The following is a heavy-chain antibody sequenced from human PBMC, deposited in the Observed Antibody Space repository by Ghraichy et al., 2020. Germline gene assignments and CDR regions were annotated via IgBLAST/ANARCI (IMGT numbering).Heavy chain of an antibody. J-gene: IGHJ2*01. CDR1: GFTSSSYW. CDR3: VSHHCSSIGCYTWHFDL. D-gene: IGHD2-2*02. CDR2: IKQDGSEK. Sequence: GGSLRLSCAASGFTSSSYWISWVRQAPGKGLEWVANIKQDGSEKYYVDSVKGRFTISTDNAKNSLYLQMNSLRVEDTAVYYCVSHHCSSIGCYTWHFDLWGRGTLVIVSS. V-gene: IGHV3-7*01.